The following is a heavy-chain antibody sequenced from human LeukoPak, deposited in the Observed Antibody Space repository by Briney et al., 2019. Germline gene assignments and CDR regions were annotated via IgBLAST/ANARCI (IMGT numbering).Heavy chain of an antibody. Sequence: SETLSLTCAVYGRSFSGYYWSWIRQPPGKGLEWIGEINHSGSTNYNPSLKSRVTISVDTSKNQFSLKLSSVTAADTAVYYCARGRGSGKDYYYGMDVWGQGTTVTVSS. CDR2: INHSGST. CDR3: ARGRGSGKDYYYGMDV. J-gene: IGHJ6*02. D-gene: IGHD3-10*01. V-gene: IGHV4-34*01. CDR1: GRSFSGYY.